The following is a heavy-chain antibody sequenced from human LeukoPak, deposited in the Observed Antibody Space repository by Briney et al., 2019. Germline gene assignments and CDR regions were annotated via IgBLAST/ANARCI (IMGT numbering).Heavy chain of an antibody. V-gene: IGHV6-1*01. Sequence: SQTLSLTCAISGDSVSSNSAAWNWIRQSPSRGLEWLGRTYYRSKWYNDYAVTVKSRITINPDTSKNQFSLQLNSVTPEDTAVYYCARDYYDSSGPTEYFDYWGQGTLVTVSS. CDR2: TYYRSKWYN. D-gene: IGHD3-22*01. CDR3: ARDYYDSSGPTEYFDY. J-gene: IGHJ4*02. CDR1: GDSVSSNSAA.